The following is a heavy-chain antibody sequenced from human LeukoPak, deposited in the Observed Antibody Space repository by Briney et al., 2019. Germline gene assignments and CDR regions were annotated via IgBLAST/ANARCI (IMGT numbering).Heavy chain of an antibody. Sequence: PSETLSLTCTVSGGSINSGAHFWSWIRQHPGKGLEWIGYIYYSGSTHYNPSLKSRISMSVDASKNQFSLKLTSVTAADTAVYYCARDGGGYTYGGDYDYYMDVWGKGTTVTVSS. CDR1: GGSINSGAHF. D-gene: IGHD5-18*01. V-gene: IGHV4-31*03. J-gene: IGHJ6*03. CDR3: ARDGGGYTYGGDYDYYMDV. CDR2: IYYSGST.